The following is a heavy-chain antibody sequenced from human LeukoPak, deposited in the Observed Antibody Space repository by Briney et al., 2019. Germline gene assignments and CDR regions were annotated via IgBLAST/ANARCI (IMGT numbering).Heavy chain of an antibody. CDR3: ARDYKYAFDD. V-gene: IGHV3-48*01. CDR2: IGISSGNT. D-gene: IGHD5-24*01. CDR1: GFTFSDYS. Sequence: GGSLRLSCAASGFTFSDYSMNWVRQAPGKGLEWISYIGISSGNTKYADSVKGRFTISGDKAKNSLYLQMNSLRVEDTAVYYCARDYKYAFDDWGQGTLVTVSS. J-gene: IGHJ4*02.